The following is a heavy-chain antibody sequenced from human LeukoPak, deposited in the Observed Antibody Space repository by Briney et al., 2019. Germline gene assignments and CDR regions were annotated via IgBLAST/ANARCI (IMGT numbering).Heavy chain of an antibody. CDR1: GGSISSGSYY. CDR2: IYTSGST. V-gene: IGHV4-61*02. J-gene: IGHJ4*02. Sequence: SETPSLTCTVSGGSISSGSYYWSWIRQPAGKGLEWIGRIYTSGSTNYNPSLKSRVTISVDTSKNQFSLKLSSVTAADTAVYYCAREELDCSGGSCYTGDFDYWGQGTLVTVSS. CDR3: AREELDCSGGSCYTGDFDY. D-gene: IGHD2-15*01.